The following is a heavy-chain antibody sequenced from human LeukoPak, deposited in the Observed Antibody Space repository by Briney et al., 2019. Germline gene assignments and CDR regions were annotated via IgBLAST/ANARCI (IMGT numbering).Heavy chain of an antibody. V-gene: IGHV1-69*01. CDR2: IIPIFGTA. J-gene: IGHJ3*02. CDR1: GGTFSSYA. Sequence: EASVTVSCKASGGTFSSYAISWVRQAPGQGLEWMGGIIPIFGTANYAQKFQGRVTITADESTSTAYMELSSLRSEDTAVYYCAKDERKDPYYYDSSGYYLLAFDIWGQGTMVTVSS. CDR3: AKDERKDPYYYDSSGYYLLAFDI. D-gene: IGHD3-22*01.